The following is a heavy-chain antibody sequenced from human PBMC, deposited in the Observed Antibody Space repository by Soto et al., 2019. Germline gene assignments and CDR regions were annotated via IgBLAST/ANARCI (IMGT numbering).Heavy chain of an antibody. CDR2: ISSSGVTT. D-gene: IGHD6-19*01. J-gene: IGHJ4*02. V-gene: IGHV3-23*01. CDR3: AKPGYLEQWLVRGYFDY. CDR1: GFTFSSYA. Sequence: RGGSLRLSCAASGFTFSSYAMSWVRQAPGKGLEWVSAISSSGVTTYYADSVKGRFIISRDNSKNTLYLQMNSLRAEDTAVYYCAKPGYLEQWLVRGYFDYWGQGTLVTVSS.